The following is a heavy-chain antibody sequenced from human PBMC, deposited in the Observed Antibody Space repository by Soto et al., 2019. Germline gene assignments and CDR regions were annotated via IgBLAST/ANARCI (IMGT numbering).Heavy chain of an antibody. CDR1: GFTFSSYG. CDR2: ISYDGSNK. CDR3: GKELYGSGSYYTLHGMDV. V-gene: IGHV3-30*18. Sequence: QVQLVESGGGVVQPGRSLRLSCAASGFTFSSYGMHWVRQAPGKGLEWVAVISYDGSNKYYADSVKGRFTISRDNSKNTLYLQMNSLRAEDTAVYYCGKELYGSGSYYTLHGMDVWGQGTTVTVSS. D-gene: IGHD3-10*01. J-gene: IGHJ6*02.